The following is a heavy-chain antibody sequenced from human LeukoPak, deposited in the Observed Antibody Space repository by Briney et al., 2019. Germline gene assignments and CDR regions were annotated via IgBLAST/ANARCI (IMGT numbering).Heavy chain of an antibody. CDR1: GFTFSSYA. J-gene: IGHJ4*02. CDR3: ARDGGYSSSWYGSGLDY. Sequence: GGSPRLSCAASGFTFSSYAMHWVRQAPGKGLEWVAVISYDGSNKYYADSVKGRFTISRDNSKNTLYLQMNSLRAEDTAVYYCARDGGYSSSWYGSGLDYWGQGTLVTVSS. CDR2: ISYDGSNK. V-gene: IGHV3-30-3*01. D-gene: IGHD6-13*01.